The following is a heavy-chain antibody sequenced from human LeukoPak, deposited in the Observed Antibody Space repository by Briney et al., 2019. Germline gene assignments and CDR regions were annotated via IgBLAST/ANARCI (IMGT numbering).Heavy chain of an antibody. D-gene: IGHD2-8*02. V-gene: IGHV3-21*01. J-gene: IGHJ4*02. Sequence: PGGSLRLSCAASGFTFSSYSMNWVRQAPGKGLEWVSSISSSSSYIYYADSVKGRFTISRDNAKNSLYLQMNSLRAEDTAVYYCASRPTWSLSLDYWGQGTLVTVSS. CDR2: ISSSSSYI. CDR3: ASRPTWSLSLDY. CDR1: GFTFSSYS.